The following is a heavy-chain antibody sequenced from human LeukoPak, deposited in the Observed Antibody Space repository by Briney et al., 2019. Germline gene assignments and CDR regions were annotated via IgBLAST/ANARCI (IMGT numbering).Heavy chain of an antibody. CDR3: ARDMGRAWYGPPDY. CDR1: GFTFSSYA. J-gene: IGHJ4*02. V-gene: IGHV3-33*08. CDR2: IWNDGSET. D-gene: IGHD6-13*01. Sequence: GGSLRLSCAASGFTFSSYAMHWVRQAPGKRLKWVAVIWNDGSETFHADSVKGRFRIARDNSKNTLYLQMNSLRAEDTAVYFCARDMGRAWYGPPDYWGQGTPVTVSS.